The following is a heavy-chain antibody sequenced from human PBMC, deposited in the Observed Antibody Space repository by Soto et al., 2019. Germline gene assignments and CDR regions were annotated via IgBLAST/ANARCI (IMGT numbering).Heavy chain of an antibody. V-gene: IGHV3-23*01. CDR3: ERDEGTAMCLDGMDF. D-gene: IGHD5-18*01. CDR2: IGAGDGGT. CDR1: GFTFRSYA. Sequence: VGSLKLSCIASGFTFRSYAFSWCRQAPGQGLEWVAGIGAGDGGTYYADAVKGRFTISRDDSKNTLYLQMNSLRAEDTAVYYCERDEGTAMCLDGMDFWGQGSMVTVSS. J-gene: IGHJ6*02.